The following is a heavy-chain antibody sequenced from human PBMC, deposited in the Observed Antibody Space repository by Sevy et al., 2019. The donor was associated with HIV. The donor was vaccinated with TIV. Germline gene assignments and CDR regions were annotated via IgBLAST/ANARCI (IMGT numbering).Heavy chain of an antibody. CDR3: ARDLYSGSYYENY. V-gene: IGHV3-7*01. D-gene: IGHD1-26*01. J-gene: IGHJ4*02. Sequence: GGSLRLSCAASGFTLSNYWMSWVRQAPGKGLEWVANIKQDGSDKYYVDSVRGRFTISRDNAKNSLYLQMNSLRAEDTAVYYCARDLYSGSYYENYWGQGTLVTVSS. CDR1: GFTLSNYW. CDR2: IKQDGSDK.